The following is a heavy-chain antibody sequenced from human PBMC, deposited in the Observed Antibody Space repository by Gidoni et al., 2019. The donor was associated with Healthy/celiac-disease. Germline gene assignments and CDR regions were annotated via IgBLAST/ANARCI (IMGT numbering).Heavy chain of an antibody. J-gene: IGHJ4*02. CDR2: IYYSGST. Sequence: QLQLQESGPGPVKPSETLSLTCTVSGGSISSSSYYWGWIRQPPGKGLEWIGSIYYSGSTYYNPSLKSRVTISVDTSKNQFSLKLSSVTAADTAVYYCARHGPNSSGWLFDYWGQGTLVTVSS. D-gene: IGHD6-19*01. V-gene: IGHV4-39*01. CDR1: GGSISSSSYY. CDR3: ARHGPNSSGWLFDY.